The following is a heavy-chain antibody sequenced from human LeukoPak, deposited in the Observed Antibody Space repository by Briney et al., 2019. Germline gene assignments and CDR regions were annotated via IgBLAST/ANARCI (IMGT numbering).Heavy chain of an antibody. V-gene: IGHV3-48*01. CDR1: GFTFSSYS. D-gene: IGHD1-26*01. CDR2: ISSNSRTI. Sequence: PGGSLRLSCAASGFTFSSYSMNWVRQAPGEGLEWVSYISSNSRTIYYADSVKGRFTISRDNAKTSLYLQMNSLRAEDTAVYYCVSFFSASLHCWGQGTLVTVSS. CDR3: VSFFSASLHC. J-gene: IGHJ4*02.